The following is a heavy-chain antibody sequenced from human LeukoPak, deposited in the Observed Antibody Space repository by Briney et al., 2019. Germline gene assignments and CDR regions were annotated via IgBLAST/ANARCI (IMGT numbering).Heavy chain of an antibody. Sequence: SETLSLTCTVSGDSIRSWNYYWGWIRQPPGKGLEWMGNIYYSGSTSYNPSLKPRVTMSVDTSDKTFSLRLSSVTAADTAVYYIAGFSFTTYPESQSAPKGAFDVWGQGTMVLVSS. V-gene: IGHV4-39*01. CDR2: IYYSGST. J-gene: IGHJ3*01. CDR3: AGFSFTTYPESQSAPKGAFDV. CDR1: GDSIRSWNYY. D-gene: IGHD1-14*01.